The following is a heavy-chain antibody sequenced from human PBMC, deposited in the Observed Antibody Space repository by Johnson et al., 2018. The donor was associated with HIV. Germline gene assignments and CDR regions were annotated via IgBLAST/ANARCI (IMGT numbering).Heavy chain of an antibody. J-gene: IGHJ3*02. D-gene: IGHD3-10*01. V-gene: IGHV3-30*04. CDR1: GFTFSSYA. CDR3: ARVAVLWFRDTNAFDI. CDR2: ISYDGSNK. Sequence: VQLVESGGGVVPPGRSLRLSCAASGFTFSSYAMHWVRQAPGKGLEWVAVISYDGSNKYYADSVKGRFTISRDNSKNTLYLQMNSQRAEDTAVYYCARVAVLWFRDTNAFDIWGQGTMVTVSS.